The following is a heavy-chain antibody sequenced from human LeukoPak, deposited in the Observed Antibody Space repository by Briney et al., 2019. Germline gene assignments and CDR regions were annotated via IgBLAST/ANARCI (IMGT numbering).Heavy chain of an antibody. CDR2: IYYSGST. Sequence: SETLSLTCTVSGGSISSYYWSWIRQPPGKGLEWIGYIYYSGSTNYNPSLKSRVTISVDTSKNQFFLKLSSVTAADTAVYYCARVEAIESDCSSTSCYVGWFDHWGQGTLVTVSS. J-gene: IGHJ5*02. CDR3: ARVEAIESDCSSTSCYVGWFDH. V-gene: IGHV4-59*01. D-gene: IGHD2-2*01. CDR1: GGSISSYY.